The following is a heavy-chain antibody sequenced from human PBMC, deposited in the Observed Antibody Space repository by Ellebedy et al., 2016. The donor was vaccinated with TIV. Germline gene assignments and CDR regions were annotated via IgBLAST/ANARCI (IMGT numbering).Heavy chain of an antibody. CDR3: ARYKYPNSFDN. J-gene: IGHJ4*02. D-gene: IGHD1-14*01. CDR2: MDYSGST. CDR1: GGSISSYY. V-gene: IGHV4-59*08. Sequence: MPSETLSLTRTVSGGSISSYYWSWIRQPPGKGLEWIGYMDYSGSTYYNPSLKSRVTISMDTSKNQFSLKLTSVTAADTAVYYCARYKYPNSFDNWGQGSLVTVSS.